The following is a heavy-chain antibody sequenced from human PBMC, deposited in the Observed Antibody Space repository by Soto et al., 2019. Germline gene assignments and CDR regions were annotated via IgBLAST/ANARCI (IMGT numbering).Heavy chain of an antibody. D-gene: IGHD3-22*01. V-gene: IGHV3-53*01. CDR1: GFTFSSND. CDR3: ATRPLLPGAP. Sequence: EVQLVESGGGLIQPGGSLRLSCAASGFTFSSNDMNWVRQASGKGLEWVSLIYSSGSTSYADSVKGRFTISRDNSKNTLYLQMSSLRAEDTAVYYCATRPLLPGAPWGQGTMVTVSS. CDR2: IYSSGST. J-gene: IGHJ3*01.